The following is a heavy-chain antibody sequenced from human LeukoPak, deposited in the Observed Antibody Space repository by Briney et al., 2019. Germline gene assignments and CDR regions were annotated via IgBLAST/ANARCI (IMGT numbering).Heavy chain of an antibody. D-gene: IGHD4-17*01. CDR1: GFIFSSYG. J-gene: IGHJ4*02. V-gene: IGHV3-30*02. Sequence: GGSLRLSCAASGFIFSSYGMHWVRQAPGKGLEWVAFIRNDGRNKRYADSVKGRFTISRDNSKNTLYLQMNTLRAEDTALYYCAKDLNYGDLLDYWGQGTLVTVSS. CDR2: IRNDGRNK. CDR3: AKDLNYGDLLDY.